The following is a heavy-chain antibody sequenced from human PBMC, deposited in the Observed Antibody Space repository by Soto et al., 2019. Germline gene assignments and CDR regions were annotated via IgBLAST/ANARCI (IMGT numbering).Heavy chain of an antibody. CDR2: ISTSIDAT. Sequence: DVQLLESGGGLVQPGGSLRLSCAASGFTFSNYAMGWVRQAPGKGLEWVSSISTSIDATYYADSVKGRFTISRDDSKNTLYLQMNSLRAEDTAVYYCAKDRSVAARNFDYWGQGTLFTVSS. CDR1: GFTFSNYA. CDR3: AKDRSVAARNFDY. V-gene: IGHV3-23*01. J-gene: IGHJ4*02. D-gene: IGHD6-6*01.